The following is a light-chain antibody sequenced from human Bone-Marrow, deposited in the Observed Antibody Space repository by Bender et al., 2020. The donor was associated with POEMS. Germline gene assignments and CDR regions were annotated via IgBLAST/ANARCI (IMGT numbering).Light chain of an antibody. Sequence: QSVLTQPPSASGTPGQRVTISCSGSSSKFGSYPVNWYQQLPGAAPKLVIFNNSQRPSGVPDRFSGSNSGTSPSLAISGLLSDDAADFYCATWDDSLNGWVFGGGTKLTVL. CDR1: SSKFGSYP. CDR2: NNS. J-gene: IGLJ3*02. CDR3: ATWDDSLNGWV. V-gene: IGLV1-44*01.